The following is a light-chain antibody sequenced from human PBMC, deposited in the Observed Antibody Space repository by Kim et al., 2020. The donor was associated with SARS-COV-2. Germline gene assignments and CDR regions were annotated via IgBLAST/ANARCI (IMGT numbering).Light chain of an antibody. J-gene: IGKJ5*01. V-gene: IGKV1-5*03. CDR3: QQYHSSPIT. CDR1: QSISSW. CDR2: KAS. Sequence: APVGDRVTITCRASQSISSWLARYQQKPGKAPKLLIYKASSLESGVPSRFSGSGYGTEFTLTVSSLQPDDFATYYCQQYHSSPITFGQGTRLEIK.